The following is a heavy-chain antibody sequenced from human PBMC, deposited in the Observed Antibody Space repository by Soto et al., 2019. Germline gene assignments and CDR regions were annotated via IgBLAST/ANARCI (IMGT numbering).Heavy chain of an antibody. Sequence: XGSLGLSCAASGFTFSSYAMSWVRQAPGKGLEWVSAISGSGGSTYYADSVKGRFTISRDNSKNTLYLQMNSLRAEDTAVYYCAKGNWIQLWFDYWGQGTLVTVSS. J-gene: IGHJ4*02. V-gene: IGHV3-23*01. CDR1: GFTFSSYA. D-gene: IGHD5-18*01. CDR3: AKGNWIQLWFDY. CDR2: ISGSGGST.